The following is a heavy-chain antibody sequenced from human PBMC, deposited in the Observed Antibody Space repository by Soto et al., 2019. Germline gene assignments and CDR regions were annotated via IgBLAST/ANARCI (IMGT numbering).Heavy chain of an antibody. Sequence: GGSLRLSCAASGFTFSSHGMHWVLQAPGKGLEWVAVIWVDESGKYYADSVKGRFTISRDDSKSTLYLQMNSLRVEDTAIYYCASQGYSRGWQEVDYWGQGTLVTVSS. CDR3: ASQGYSRGWQEVDY. CDR2: IWVDESGK. D-gene: IGHD6-19*01. V-gene: IGHV3-33*01. J-gene: IGHJ4*02. CDR1: GFTFSSHG.